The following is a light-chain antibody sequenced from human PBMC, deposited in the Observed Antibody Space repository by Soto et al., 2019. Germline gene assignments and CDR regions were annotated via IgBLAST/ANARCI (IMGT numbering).Light chain of an antibody. CDR2: DVS. CDR1: SSDVGGYNY. J-gene: IGLJ1*01. Sequence: QAARTQPRSVSVSPGQSATISCTETSSDVGGYNYVSWYQQHPGKAPKLMIYDVSKRPSGVPDRFSGSKSGNTASLTISGLQAEDEADYYCRSYSASYRVFGTGTKVTVL. CDR3: RSYSASYRV. V-gene: IGLV2-11*01.